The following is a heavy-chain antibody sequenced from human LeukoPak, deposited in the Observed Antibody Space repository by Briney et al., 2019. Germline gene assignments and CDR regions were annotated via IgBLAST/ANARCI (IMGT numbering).Heavy chain of an antibody. D-gene: IGHD5-12*01. V-gene: IGHV1-2*02. CDR3: ARDMGRYSGYAYDY. J-gene: IGHJ4*02. CDR1: GYTFTDYY. CDR2: IHPNTGAT. Sequence: ASVKVCCKTSGYTFTDYYLHWVRQAPGQGLEWVGWIHPNTGATHHAQKFQGRLTMTRDTSISTVYMELTRLRSDDTAVYYCARDMGRYSGYAYDYWGQGTLVTASS.